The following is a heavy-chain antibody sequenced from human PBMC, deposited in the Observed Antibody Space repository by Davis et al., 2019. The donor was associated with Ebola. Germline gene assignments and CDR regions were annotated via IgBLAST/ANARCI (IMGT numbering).Heavy chain of an antibody. D-gene: IGHD6-6*01. J-gene: IGHJ6*02. CDR3: ARGSSKAYYYYGMDV. V-gene: IGHV1-3*01. Sequence: AASVKSCKASGYTFTSYAMHWVRQAPGQRLEWMGWINAGNGNTKYSQKFQGRVTITRDTSASTAYMELSSLRSEDTAVYYCARGSSKAYYYYGMDVWGQGTTVTVSS. CDR2: INAGNGNT. CDR1: GYTFTSYA.